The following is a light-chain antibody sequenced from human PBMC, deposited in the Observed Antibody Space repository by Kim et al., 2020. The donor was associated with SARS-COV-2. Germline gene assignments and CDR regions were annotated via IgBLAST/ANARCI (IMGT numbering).Light chain of an antibody. J-gene: IGLJ2*01. CDR3: QVWDSGSVHPVV. CDR2: YDT. CDR1: NIGSRS. V-gene: IGLV3-21*04. Sequence: PGQTASITCGGTNIGSRSVHWYQQKPGQAPMMVISYDTARPSGIPERFSGSNSGNTATLTISRVEAGDGADYYCQVWDSGSVHPVVFGGGTQLTVL.